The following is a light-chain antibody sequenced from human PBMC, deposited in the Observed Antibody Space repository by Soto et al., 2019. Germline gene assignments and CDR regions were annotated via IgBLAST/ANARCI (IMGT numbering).Light chain of an antibody. CDR3: QQYISNLYT. CDR2: DAS. J-gene: IGKJ2*01. CDR1: QSISSW. Sequence: DIQMTQSPSTLSASVGDRVTITCRASQSISSWLAWYQQKPGKAPKLLIYDASNLESGVPSRFGGSGSGTEFTLTISSLHPDDFATYYCQQYISNLYTFGQGTKVDIK. V-gene: IGKV1-5*01.